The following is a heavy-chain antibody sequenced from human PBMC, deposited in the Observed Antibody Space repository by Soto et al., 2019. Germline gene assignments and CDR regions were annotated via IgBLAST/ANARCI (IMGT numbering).Heavy chain of an antibody. J-gene: IGHJ4*01. V-gene: IGHV3-74*01. D-gene: IGHD3-16*01. CDR2: ISDDGRTT. CDR1: GFTFSVYW. CDR3: TRGLRADSSGTGDH. Sequence: PGGSLRLSCVVSGFTFSVYWMHWVRQAPGKRPLWVSRISDDGRTTNYADSVRGRFTISRDNSKNTLYLQMNNLKPDDTAVYYCTRGLRADSSGTGDHWGQGTPVTVSS.